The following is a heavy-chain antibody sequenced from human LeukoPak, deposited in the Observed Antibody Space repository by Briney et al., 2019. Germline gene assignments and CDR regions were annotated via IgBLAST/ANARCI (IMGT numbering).Heavy chain of an antibody. D-gene: IGHD3-9*01. V-gene: IGHV1-18*04. CDR1: GYTFTGYY. Sequence: GASVKVSCKASGYTFTGYYMHWVRQAPGQGLEWMGWINAYNGNTNYAQKLQGRVTMTTDTSTSTAYMELRSLRSDDTAVYYCARDTLMDILTPPDYWGQGTLVTVSS. J-gene: IGHJ4*02. CDR2: INAYNGNT. CDR3: ARDTLMDILTPPDY.